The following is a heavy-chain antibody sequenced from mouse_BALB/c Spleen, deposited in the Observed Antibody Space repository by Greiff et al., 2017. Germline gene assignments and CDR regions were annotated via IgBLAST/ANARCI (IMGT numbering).Heavy chain of an antibody. V-gene: IGHV5-6-5*01. CDR3: ARDWHYVSSYGYFDV. CDR1: GFTFSSYA. CDR2: ISSGGST. D-gene: IGHD1-1*01. J-gene: IGHJ1*01. Sequence: VQLKESGGGLVKPGGSLKLSCAASGFTFSSYAMSWVRQTPEKRLEWVASISSGGSTYYPDSVKGRFTISRDNARNILYLQMSSLRSEDTAMYYCARDWHYVSSYGYFDVWGAGTTVTVSS.